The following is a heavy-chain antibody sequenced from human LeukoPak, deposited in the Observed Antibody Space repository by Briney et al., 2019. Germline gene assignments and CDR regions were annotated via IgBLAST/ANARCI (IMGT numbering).Heavy chain of an antibody. CDR3: ARDQVYYDILTGYYYYYMDV. CDR2: IYYSGNT. V-gene: IGHV4-39*07. D-gene: IGHD3-9*01. Sequence: PSETLSLTCTVSGGSISSSTYYWGWIRQPPGKGLQWIGNIYYSGNTYYNPSLKSRVTISVDTSKNQFSLKLSSVTAADTAVYYCARDQVYYDILTGYYYYYMDVWGKGTTVTISS. J-gene: IGHJ6*03. CDR1: GGSISSSTYY.